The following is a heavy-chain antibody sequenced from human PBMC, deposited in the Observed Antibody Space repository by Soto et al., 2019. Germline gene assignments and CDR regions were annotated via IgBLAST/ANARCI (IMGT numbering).Heavy chain of an antibody. CDR2: ISSSGSTL. Sequence: GGSLRLSCAASGFTFSDDYMSWIRKAPGTGLEWVSYISSSGSTLYYEDSVKGRFTISRDNAKNSLYLQMNSLRAEDTAVYYCALASRPRPFDYWGQGTLVTVSS. V-gene: IGHV3-11*01. CDR3: ALASRPRPFDY. J-gene: IGHJ4*02. CDR1: GFTFSDDY.